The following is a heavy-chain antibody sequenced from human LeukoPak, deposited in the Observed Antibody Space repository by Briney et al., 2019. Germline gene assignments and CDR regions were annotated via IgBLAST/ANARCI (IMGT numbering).Heavy chain of an antibody. V-gene: IGHV4-34*01. D-gene: IGHD5-24*01. CDR2: INHSGST. Sequence: KTSETLSLTCAVYGGSFSGYYWSWTRQPPGKGLEWIGEINHSGSTNYNPSLKSRVTISVDTSKNQFSLKLNSVTAADTAVYYCARDIEMATTNGAFDIWGQGTMVTVSS. CDR3: ARDIEMATTNGAFDI. CDR1: GGSFSGYY. J-gene: IGHJ3*02.